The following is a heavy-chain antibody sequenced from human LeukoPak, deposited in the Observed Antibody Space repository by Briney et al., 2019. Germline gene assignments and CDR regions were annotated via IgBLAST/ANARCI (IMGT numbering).Heavy chain of an antibody. D-gene: IGHD6-13*01. Sequence: SETLSLTCTVSGGSISSSTYYWGWIRQPPGKGLEWIGSIYYSGSTYYNPSLKSRVTISVDTSKNQFSLKLSSVTAADTAVYYCAACKEYTSSWYVGHSRVRFDPWGQGTLVTVSS. CDR1: GGSISSSTYY. V-gene: IGHV4-39*01. J-gene: IGHJ5*02. CDR3: AACKEYTSSWYVGHSRVRFDP. CDR2: IYYSGST.